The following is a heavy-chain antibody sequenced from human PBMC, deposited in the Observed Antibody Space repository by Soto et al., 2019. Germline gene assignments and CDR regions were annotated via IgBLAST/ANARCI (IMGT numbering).Heavy chain of an antibody. Sequence: PGGSLRLSCAASGFTFSSYSMNWVRQAPGKGLEWVAVISYDGSNKYYADSVKGRFTISRDNSKNTLYLQMNSLRAEDTAVYYCAKDVLRFLEWLAFYGMDVWGQGTKVTVSS. V-gene: IGHV3-30*18. D-gene: IGHD3-3*01. CDR1: GFTFSSYS. CDR2: ISYDGSNK. CDR3: AKDVLRFLEWLAFYGMDV. J-gene: IGHJ6*02.